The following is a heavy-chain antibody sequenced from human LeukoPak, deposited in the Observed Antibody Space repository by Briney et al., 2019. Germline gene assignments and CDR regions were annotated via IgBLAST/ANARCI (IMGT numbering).Heavy chain of an antibody. V-gene: IGHV3-30-3*01. J-gene: IGHJ4*02. Sequence: GGSLRLSCAASGFTFSTYAMHWVRQAPGKGLEWVAVISYDGSNKYYADSVEGRFTISRDNSKNTLYLQMNSLRADDTAVYYCAREHSSSSDVSFDYWGQGTLVTVS. CDR1: GFTFSTYA. CDR3: AREHSSSSDVSFDY. CDR2: ISYDGSNK. D-gene: IGHD6-13*01.